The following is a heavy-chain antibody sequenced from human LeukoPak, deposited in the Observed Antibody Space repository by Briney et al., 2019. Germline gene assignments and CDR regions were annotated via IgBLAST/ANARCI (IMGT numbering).Heavy chain of an antibody. CDR1: GYTFTSYY. J-gene: IGHJ4*02. CDR2: INPSGGST. V-gene: IGHV1-46*01. Sequence: ASVKVSCKASGYTFTSYYMHWVRQAPGQGLEWMGIINPSGGSTSYAQKFQGRVAITADESTSTAYMELSSLRAEDTAVYYCAKDRRPNSYTSRWLDYWGQGTLVTVSS. CDR3: AKDRRPNSYTSRWLDY. D-gene: IGHD6-13*01.